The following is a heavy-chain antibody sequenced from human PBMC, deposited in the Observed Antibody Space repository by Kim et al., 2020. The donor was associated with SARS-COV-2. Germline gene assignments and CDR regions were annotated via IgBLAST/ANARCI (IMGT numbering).Heavy chain of an antibody. J-gene: IGHJ5*02. D-gene: IGHD6-6*01. V-gene: IGHV5-51*01. Sequence: PSFQGQVTISADKSISTAYLQWSSLKASDTAMYYCARHLDSSSSVWFDPWGQGTLVTVSS. CDR3: ARHLDSSSSVWFDP.